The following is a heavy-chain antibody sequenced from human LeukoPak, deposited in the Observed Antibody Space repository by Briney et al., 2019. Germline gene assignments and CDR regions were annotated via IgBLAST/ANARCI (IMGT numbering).Heavy chain of an antibody. J-gene: IGHJ4*02. D-gene: IGHD7-27*01. CDR3: AKDRRRCSSTACHWGLFDF. CDR1: GFSVSDYA. CDR2: ITGLAGWT. Sequence: GGSLRLSCAASGFSVSDYAMTWVRQAPGKGLEWVSYITGLAGWTYYADPIKGRFTISRDISNNTLHLQMNAVGAEDTAVYFCAKDRRRCSSTACHWGLFDFWGQGALVTVSS. V-gene: IGHV3-23*01.